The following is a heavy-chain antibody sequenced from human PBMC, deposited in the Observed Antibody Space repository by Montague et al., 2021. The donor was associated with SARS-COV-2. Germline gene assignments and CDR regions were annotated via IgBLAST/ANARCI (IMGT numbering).Heavy chain of an antibody. CDR2: MYYTGHT. CDR1: GASVGSGSFY. D-gene: IGHD2-2*01. CDR3: ARERANVPSRPGFDY. Sequence: SETLSLTCTVSGASVGSGSFYWSWIRQPPGKGLEWIGYMYYTGHTNYNPSLESRVTMPVDPSKNQFSLTLSSVTATDTAVYYCARERANVPSRPGFDYWGQGALVTVSS. V-gene: IGHV4-61*01. J-gene: IGHJ4*02.